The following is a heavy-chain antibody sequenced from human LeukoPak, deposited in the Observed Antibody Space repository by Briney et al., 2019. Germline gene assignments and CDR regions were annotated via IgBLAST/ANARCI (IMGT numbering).Heavy chain of an antibody. Sequence: ASVKVSCKASGGTFSSYGISWVRQAPGQGLEWMGWISAYNGNTNYAQKLQGRVTMTTDTSTSTVYMELRSLRSDDTAVYYCARDPHDYGDYWGQGTLVTVSS. V-gene: IGHV1-18*01. CDR2: ISAYNGNT. CDR3: ARDPHDYGDY. CDR1: GGTFSSYG. J-gene: IGHJ4*02.